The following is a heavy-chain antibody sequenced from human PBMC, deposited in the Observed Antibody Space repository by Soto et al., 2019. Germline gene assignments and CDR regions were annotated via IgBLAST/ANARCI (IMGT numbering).Heavy chain of an antibody. V-gene: IGHV4-31*03. J-gene: IGHJ4*02. D-gene: IGHD5-18*01. CDR1: GGSMINGDYF. CDR3: ARCELWWEY. Sequence: QVQLQESGPGLVKPSQTLSLTCTVSGGSMINGDYFWTWIRKHPGKGLEWIGYVYDSGSTYYNPSLQSRVTISVETSKNQFSLKLNSVTAADTAVYYCARCELWWEYWGQGSLVTVSS. CDR2: VYDSGST.